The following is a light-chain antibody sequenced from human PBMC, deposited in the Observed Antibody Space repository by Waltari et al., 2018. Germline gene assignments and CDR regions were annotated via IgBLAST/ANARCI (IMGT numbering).Light chain of an antibody. Sequence: EIVLTQSPGTLSLSPGERATLSCRASQSVSSTYLTWYQQKPGQAPRLLIYGASSRATGIPDSFSGSGSGTDFTLTISRLEPEDFAVYYCQQYVSSFTFGPGTKVDIK. J-gene: IGKJ3*01. V-gene: IGKV3-20*01. CDR1: QSVSSTY. CDR3: QQYVSSFT. CDR2: GAS.